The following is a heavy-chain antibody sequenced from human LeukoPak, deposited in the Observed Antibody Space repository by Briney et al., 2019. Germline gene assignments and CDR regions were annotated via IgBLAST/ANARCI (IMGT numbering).Heavy chain of an antibody. CDR2: IWYDGNNK. J-gene: IGHJ4*02. D-gene: IGHD5/OR15-5a*01. CDR1: GFTFSSYA. CDR3: ARDPSLRITLDY. V-gene: IGHV3-30*04. Sequence: GGSLRLSCAASGFTFSSYAMHWVRQAPGKGLECVAVIWYDGNNKYYADSVKGRFTISRDNSKNTLSLQMNSLRAEDTAVYYCARDPSLRITLDYWGQGTLVTVSS.